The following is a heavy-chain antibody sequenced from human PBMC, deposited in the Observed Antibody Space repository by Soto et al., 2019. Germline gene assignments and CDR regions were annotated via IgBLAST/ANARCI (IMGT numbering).Heavy chain of an antibody. V-gene: IGHV5-51*03. CDR3: ARLSSKISSIAART. CDR1: GYSFTSYW. J-gene: IGHJ5*02. D-gene: IGHD6-6*01. CDR2: IYPGYSDT. Sequence: GESLKLSCTGSGYSFTSYWIGWVRQMPGKGLKWMGIIYPGYSDTRYSPSFQGQVPISAYKTISTAYLQWSSLKASDTAMYYCARLSSKISSIAARTWGQGTLVTVSS.